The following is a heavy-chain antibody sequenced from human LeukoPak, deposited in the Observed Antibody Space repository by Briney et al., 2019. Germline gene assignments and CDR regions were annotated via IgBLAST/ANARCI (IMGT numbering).Heavy chain of an antibody. J-gene: IGHJ5*02. D-gene: IGHD4-17*01. CDR1: GGSISSYY. CDR3: ARETTVTTSWFDP. V-gene: IGHV4-59*01. CDR2: IYYSGST. Sequence: SETLSRTCTVSGGSISSYYWSWIRQPPGKGLEWIGYIYYSGSTNYNPSLKSRVTISVDTSKNQFSLKLSSVTAADTAVYYCARETTVTTSWFDPWGQGTLVTVSS.